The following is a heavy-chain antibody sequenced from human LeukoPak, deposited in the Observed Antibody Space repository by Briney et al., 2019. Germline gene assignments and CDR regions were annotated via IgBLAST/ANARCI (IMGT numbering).Heavy chain of an antibody. CDR1: GFTFSTYW. Sequence: PGGSLRLSCAASGFTFSTYWMSWVRQAPGKRLEWVANIKQDGSEKYYVDSVKGRFTISRDNADNSLYLQMNSLSAEDTAVFYCAREAYGLFDYWGPGTLVTVSS. CDR3: AREAYGLFDY. D-gene: IGHD4-17*01. V-gene: IGHV3-7*01. CDR2: IKQDGSEK. J-gene: IGHJ4*02.